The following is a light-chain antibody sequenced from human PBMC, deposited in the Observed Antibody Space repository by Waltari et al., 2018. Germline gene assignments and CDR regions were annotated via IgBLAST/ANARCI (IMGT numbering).Light chain of an antibody. CDR2: GTS. J-gene: IGLJ2*01. Sequence: QSVLTKPPSVSVAPGQRVTISCTGSGSNIRARYDVHWYQQLPGKAPKLLIYGTSIRPLGVPDRYFGSQSGTSAALAITGLQAEDEADYYCQSYDTSPSVVFGGGTKLTVL. V-gene: IGLV1-40*01. CDR1: GSNIRARYD. CDR3: QSYDTSPSVV.